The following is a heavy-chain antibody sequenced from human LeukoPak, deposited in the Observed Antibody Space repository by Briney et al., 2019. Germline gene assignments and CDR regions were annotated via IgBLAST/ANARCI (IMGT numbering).Heavy chain of an antibody. CDR2: HYYSGST. V-gene: IGHV4-39*02. CDR1: GGSISSSSDY. Sequence: SETLSLTCTVSGGSISSSSDYWGWIRQPPGKGLEWIGSHYYSGSTYYNPSLKSRVTISVDTSKNQFSLKLTSVTAADTAVYYCARDTVPGDSFDIWGQGTMVTVSS. CDR3: ARDTVPGDSFDI. J-gene: IGHJ3*02.